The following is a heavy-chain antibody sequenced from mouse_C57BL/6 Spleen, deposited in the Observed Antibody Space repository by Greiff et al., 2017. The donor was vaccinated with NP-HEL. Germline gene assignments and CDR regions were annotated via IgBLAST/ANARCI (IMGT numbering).Heavy chain of an antibody. Sequence: EVQRVESGGDLVKPGGSLKLSCAASGFTFSSYGMSWVRQTPDKRLEWVATISSGGSYTYYPDSVKGRFTISRDNAKNTLYLQMSSLKSEDTAMYYGAKGDDYDGGYAMDYWGQGTSVTVSS. CDR2: ISSGGSYT. CDR1: GFTFSSYG. J-gene: IGHJ4*01. D-gene: IGHD2-4*01. CDR3: AKGDDYDGGYAMDY. V-gene: IGHV5-6*01.